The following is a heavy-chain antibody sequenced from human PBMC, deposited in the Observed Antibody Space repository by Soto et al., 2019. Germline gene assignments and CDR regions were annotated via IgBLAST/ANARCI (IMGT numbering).Heavy chain of an antibody. CDR2: IYYSGST. CDR1: GGSISSSSYY. V-gene: IGHV4-39*01. CDR3: ASGRTQDAFDI. D-gene: IGHD2-2*01. J-gene: IGHJ3*02. Sequence: QLQLQESGPGLVKPSETLSLTCTVSGGSISSSSYYWGWIRQPPGKGLEWIGSIYYSGSTYYNPSLKSRVTISVDTSKNQFSLKLSSVTAADTAVYYCASGRTQDAFDIWGQGTMVTVSS.